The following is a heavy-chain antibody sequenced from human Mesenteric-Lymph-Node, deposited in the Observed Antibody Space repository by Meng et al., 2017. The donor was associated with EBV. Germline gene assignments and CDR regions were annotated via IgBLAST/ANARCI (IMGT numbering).Heavy chain of an antibody. CDR2: INHSGST. CDR3: AALGSFASSIDP. CDR1: DRSFSGYH. D-gene: IGHD3-16*01. V-gene: IGHV4-34*01. J-gene: IGHJ5*02. Sequence: QVQFKQGGAGLFEHSETLSRTCAVYDRSFSGYHWNWIRQPPGKGLAWIGEINHSGSTNCNPSLESRVTISVETSKNQFSLKLTSVTAADTAVSFCAALGSFASSIDPWGQGTLVTVSS.